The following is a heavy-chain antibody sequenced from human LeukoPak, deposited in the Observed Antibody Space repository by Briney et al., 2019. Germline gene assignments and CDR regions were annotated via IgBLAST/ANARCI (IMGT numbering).Heavy chain of an antibody. CDR2: ISGDGGST. CDR1: GFTFDDYA. Sequence: GGSLRLSCAASGFTFDDYAMHWVRQAPGKGLEWVSLISGDGGSTYYAASVKGRFTISRDNSKNSLHLQMNSRRTEDTALYYCAKDIYDSSVEAFDIWGRGTMVTVSS. D-gene: IGHD3-22*01. CDR3: AKDIYDSSVEAFDI. J-gene: IGHJ3*02. V-gene: IGHV3-43*02.